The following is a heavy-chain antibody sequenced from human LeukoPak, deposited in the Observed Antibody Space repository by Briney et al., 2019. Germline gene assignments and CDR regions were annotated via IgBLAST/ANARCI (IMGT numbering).Heavy chain of an antibody. J-gene: IGHJ4*02. CDR3: AKDLGYCSGGSCYKSSDY. D-gene: IGHD2-15*01. Sequence: GGSLRLSCAVSGFTFSYYWMYWVRQAPGKGLVWVSRINTDGSSTSYADSVKGRFTVSRDNAKSTLYLQMNSLRAEDTAVYYCAKDLGYCSGGSCYKSSDYWGQGTLVTVSS. CDR2: INTDGSST. CDR1: GFTFSYYW. V-gene: IGHV3-74*01.